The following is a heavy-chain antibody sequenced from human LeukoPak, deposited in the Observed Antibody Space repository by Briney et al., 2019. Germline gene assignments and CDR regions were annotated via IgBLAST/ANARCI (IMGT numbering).Heavy chain of an antibody. CDR3: ARDTPDDSFDY. V-gene: IGHV1-3*01. Sequence: EASVKVSCKASGYTFSNYAMHWVRQAPGQRLEWMGWINAGNGNTKYSQKFQGRVTITRDTSARTAYMELSSLRSEDTAVYYCARDTPDDSFDYWGQGTLVTVSS. D-gene: IGHD3-16*01. J-gene: IGHJ4*02. CDR1: GYTFSNYA. CDR2: INAGNGNT.